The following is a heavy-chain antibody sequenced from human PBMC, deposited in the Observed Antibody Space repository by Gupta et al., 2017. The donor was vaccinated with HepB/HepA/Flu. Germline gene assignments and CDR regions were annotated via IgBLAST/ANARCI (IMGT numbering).Heavy chain of an antibody. J-gene: IGHJ4*02. CDR1: GFTFSNYA. D-gene: IGHD7-27*01. CDR3: AKPPRSNWGPAY. V-gene: IGHV3-23*01. CDR2: ISGGGE. Sequence: GQPGGSLRLPCAVSGFTFSNYARSWVRQAPGKGLEWVSSISGGGEYYADSVKGRFTISRDTSKNTLYLQMNSLRVDDTAIYYCAKPPRSNWGPAYWGQGTLITVSS.